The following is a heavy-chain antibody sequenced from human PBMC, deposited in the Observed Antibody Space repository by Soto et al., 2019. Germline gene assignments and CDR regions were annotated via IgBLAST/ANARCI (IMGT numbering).Heavy chain of an antibody. CDR2: ISTSGSYI. CDR1: GFTVSTYN. D-gene: IGHD4-17*01. V-gene: IGHV3-21*06. CDR3: ATIGDRDGFDI. J-gene: IGHJ3*02. Sequence: EVQLVESGGGLVKPEESLRLSCADSGFTVSTYNMKWVRQSPGKGLEWVSSISTSGSYIFYSGSVRRRFTIFRDDAKNSLHLQMNSLSAEETAVYYWATIGDRDGFDIWGQGTTVIVS.